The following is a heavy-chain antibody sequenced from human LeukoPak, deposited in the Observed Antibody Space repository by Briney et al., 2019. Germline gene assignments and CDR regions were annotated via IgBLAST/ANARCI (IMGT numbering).Heavy chain of an antibody. CDR1: GFSFDSYW. Sequence: GVSLRLSCVASGFSFDSYWMNWVRQAPGRGLEWVANINHDATEKYYVDSVKGRFTISRDNAKKSLYLQMNRLRADDTAVYHCARSIVYGDPAYWGQGTLVTVSS. J-gene: IGHJ4*02. CDR2: INHDATEK. D-gene: IGHD4-17*01. CDR3: ARSIVYGDPAY. V-gene: IGHV3-7*01.